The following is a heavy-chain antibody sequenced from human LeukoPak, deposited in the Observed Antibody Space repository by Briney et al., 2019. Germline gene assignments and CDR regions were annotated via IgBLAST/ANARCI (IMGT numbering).Heavy chain of an antibody. V-gene: IGHV1-8*01. J-gene: IGHJ4*02. CDR2: VNFNSGKT. CDR1: GYTFAKYD. CDR3: ARGSYYFDF. Sequence: ASVTVSCKASGYTFAKYDINWVRQATGQGIEWMGWVNFNSGKTAYAQKFQGRVTMTRDTTLSTAYMELRSLKSEDTAVYYCARGSYYFDFWGQGSLVTVSS.